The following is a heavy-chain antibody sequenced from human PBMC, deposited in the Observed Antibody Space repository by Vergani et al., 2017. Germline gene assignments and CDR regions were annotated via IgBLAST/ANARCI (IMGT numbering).Heavy chain of an antibody. V-gene: IGHV4-59*12. J-gene: IGHJ6*02. Sequence: QVQLQESGPGLVKPSETLSLTCTVSGGSISSYYWSWIRQPPGKGLEWIGYIYYSGSTNYNPSLKSRVTISVDKSKNQFSLKLSSVTAADTAVYYCARARLNYYYYYGMDVWGQGTTVTVSS. D-gene: IGHD3-16*01. CDR2: IYYSGST. CDR3: ARARLNYYYYYGMDV. CDR1: GGSISSYY.